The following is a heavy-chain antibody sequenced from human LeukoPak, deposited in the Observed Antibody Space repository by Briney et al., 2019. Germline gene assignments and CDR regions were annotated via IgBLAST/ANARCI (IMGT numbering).Heavy chain of an antibody. CDR1: GFTFSSYA. CDR3: ARDRRHSSGWYAY. CDR2: ISYDGSNK. Sequence: GGSPRLSCAASGFTFSSYAMHWVRQAPGKGLEWVAVISYDGSNKYYADSVKGRFTISRDNSKNTLYLQMNSLRAEDTAVYYCARDRRHSSGWYAYWGQGTLVTVSS. J-gene: IGHJ4*02. V-gene: IGHV3-30*04. D-gene: IGHD6-19*01.